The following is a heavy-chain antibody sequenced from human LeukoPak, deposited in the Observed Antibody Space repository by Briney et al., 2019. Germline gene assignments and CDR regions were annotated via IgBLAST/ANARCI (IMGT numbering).Heavy chain of an antibody. CDR1: GFTFNNYL. Sequence: GGSLRLSCAASGFTFNNYLMSWVRQAPGKGLEWVAGISDSGGSRNYADSVKGRFTISRDNPKNTLYLQMNSLRAEDTAVYFCAKRGVVIRVILVGFHKEAYYFDSWGQGALVTVSS. D-gene: IGHD3-22*01. CDR3: AKRGVVIRVILVGFHKEAYYFDS. J-gene: IGHJ4*02. V-gene: IGHV3-23*01. CDR2: ISDSGGSR.